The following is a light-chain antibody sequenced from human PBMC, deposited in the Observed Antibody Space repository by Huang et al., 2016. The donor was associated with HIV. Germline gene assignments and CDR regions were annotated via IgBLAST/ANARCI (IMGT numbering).Light chain of an antibody. CDR1: QSVSSY. Sequence: EIVLTQSPATLSLSPGEGATLACRASQSVSSYLAWYQQSPGLAPRRLSYEASNRATGAPTRFSGSGSGTDFTLTITSLEPEDFAVYYCQQRSTWPFTFGQGTKLEIK. J-gene: IGKJ2*01. CDR3: QQRSTWPFT. V-gene: IGKV3-11*01. CDR2: EAS.